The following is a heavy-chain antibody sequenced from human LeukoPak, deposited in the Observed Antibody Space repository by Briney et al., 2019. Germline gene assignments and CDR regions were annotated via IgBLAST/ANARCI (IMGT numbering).Heavy chain of an antibody. Sequence: ASVKVSCKASGYTFTGYYMHWVRQAPGQGLGWMGWINPNSGGTNYAQKFQGRVTMTRDTSISTAYMELSRLRSDDTAVYYCARARGGSIAAKDYWGQGTLVTVSS. J-gene: IGHJ4*02. CDR3: ARARGGSIAAKDY. V-gene: IGHV1-2*02. CDR1: GYTFTGYY. D-gene: IGHD6-13*01. CDR2: INPNSGGT.